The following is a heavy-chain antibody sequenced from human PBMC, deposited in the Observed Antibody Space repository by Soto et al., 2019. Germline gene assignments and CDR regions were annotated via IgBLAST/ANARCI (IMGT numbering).Heavy chain of an antibody. V-gene: IGHV3-30-3*01. CDR1: GFTFSSYA. J-gene: IGHJ4*02. Sequence: PGGSLRLSCAASGFTFSSYAMHWVRQAPGKGLEWVAVISYDGSNKYYADSVKGRFTISRDNSKNTLYLQMNSLRAEDTAVYYCARATERITIFGVVILDYWGQGTLVTVPQ. CDR3: ARATERITIFGVVILDY. D-gene: IGHD3-3*01. CDR2: ISYDGSNK.